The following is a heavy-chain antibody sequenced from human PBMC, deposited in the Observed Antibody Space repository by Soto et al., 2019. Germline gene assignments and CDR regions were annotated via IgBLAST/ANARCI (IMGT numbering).Heavy chain of an antibody. CDR3: AKVARWQQLVPQHYFDY. Sequence: QPGGSLRLSCAASGFTFSSYAMSWVRQAPGKGLEWVSAISDSGGSTYYADSVKGRFTISRDNSKNTLYLQMNSLRAEDTAVYYCAKVARWQQLVPQHYFDYWGQGTLVTVSS. J-gene: IGHJ4*02. CDR2: ISDSGGST. V-gene: IGHV3-23*01. D-gene: IGHD6-13*01. CDR1: GFTFSSYA.